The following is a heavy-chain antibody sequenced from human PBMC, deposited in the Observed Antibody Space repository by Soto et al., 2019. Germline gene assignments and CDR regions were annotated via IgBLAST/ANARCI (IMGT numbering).Heavy chain of an antibody. CDR3: AKELSYCSGGSCYQHDGSDN. V-gene: IGHV3-30*18. CDR1: GFTFSNYA. Sequence: GGSLRLSCAASGFTFSNYAMHWVRQAPGKGLEWVAIISFDGSNRFYRDSMKGRFTISRDNSKNTLYLEMSSLRAEDTAVYFCAKELSYCSGGSCYQHDGSDNWGQGTLVTVS. CDR2: ISFDGSNR. D-gene: IGHD2-15*01. J-gene: IGHJ4*02.